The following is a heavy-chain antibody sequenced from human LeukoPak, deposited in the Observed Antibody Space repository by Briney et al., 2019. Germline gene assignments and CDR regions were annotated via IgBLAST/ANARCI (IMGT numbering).Heavy chain of an antibody. D-gene: IGHD4-17*01. Sequence: PGGSLRLSCAASGFTFRSYAMHWVRQAPGKGLEWVAIISYDGSNKYYADSVKGRFTISRDNSKNTLYLQMNSLRAEDTAVYCCAREDYGRYYFDYWGQGTLVTVSS. CDR1: GFTFRSYA. J-gene: IGHJ4*02. CDR3: AREDYGRYYFDY. V-gene: IGHV3-30-3*01. CDR2: ISYDGSNK.